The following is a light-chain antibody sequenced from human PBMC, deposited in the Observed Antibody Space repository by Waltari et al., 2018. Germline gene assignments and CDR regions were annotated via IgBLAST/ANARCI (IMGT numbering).Light chain of an antibody. V-gene: IGKV1-9*01. CDR3: QQSYSTLMWT. CDR1: RDIRNY. CDR2: AAS. Sequence: DIQLTQSPSFLSASVGDRVTFTCRASRDIRNYLAWYQQKSGKAPKLLIFAASTLQSGVPSRFSGSGSGTDFTLIISSLRPEDFATYFCQQSYSTLMWTFGQGTRVEIK. J-gene: IGKJ1*01.